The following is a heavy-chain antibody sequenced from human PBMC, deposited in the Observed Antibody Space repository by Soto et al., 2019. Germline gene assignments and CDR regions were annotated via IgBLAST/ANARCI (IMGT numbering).Heavy chain of an antibody. CDR3: ASSSGYRIFDF. CDR1: GFSLTTSGVG. CDR2: IFWDDDK. J-gene: IGHJ4*02. Sequence: QITLKESGPTLVKPTQTLTLTCTFSGFSLTTSGVGVGWIRQPPGKALEWLALIFWDDDKRYSPSLKSRLTITKDTSKSQVVLTMTNMDPVDTATYYCASSSGYRIFDFLGQGTLVTVSS. D-gene: IGHD3-22*01. V-gene: IGHV2-5*02.